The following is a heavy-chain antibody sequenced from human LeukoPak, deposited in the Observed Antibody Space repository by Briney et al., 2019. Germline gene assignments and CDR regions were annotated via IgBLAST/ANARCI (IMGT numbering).Heavy chain of an antibody. D-gene: IGHD1-26*01. CDR3: ARGLLGAPTSYFDY. V-gene: IGHV3-30*02. J-gene: IGHJ4*02. Sequence: GGSLRLSCAASGFAFSRHGIHWVRQAPGKGLEWVAFIPYDGSNKFYADSVKGRFTISRDNSKNTLYLQMNSLRAEDTAVYYCARGLLGAPTSYFDYWGQGTLVTVSS. CDR1: GFAFSRHG. CDR2: IPYDGSNK.